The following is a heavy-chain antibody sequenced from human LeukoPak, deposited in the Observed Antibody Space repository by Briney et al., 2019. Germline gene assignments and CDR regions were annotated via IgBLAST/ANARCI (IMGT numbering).Heavy chain of an antibody. CDR1: EYTFTSYD. J-gene: IGHJ6*03. CDR2: MNPNSGNT. Sequence: ASVKVSCKASEYTFTSYDINWVRQATGQGLGWRGGMNPNSGNTGYAQKFQGRVTMTRNTSISTAYMELSSLRSEDTAVYYCARGMYSSSSRLAYYYYYMDVWGKGTTVTVSS. V-gene: IGHV1-8*01. D-gene: IGHD6-6*01. CDR3: ARGMYSSSSRLAYYYYYMDV.